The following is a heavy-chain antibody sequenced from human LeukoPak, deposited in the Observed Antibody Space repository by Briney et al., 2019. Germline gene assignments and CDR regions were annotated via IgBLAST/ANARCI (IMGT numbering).Heavy chain of an antibody. CDR3: AREWQASGWYSM. CDR1: GGTFSSYA. V-gene: IGHV1-69*06. J-gene: IGHJ4*02. Sequence: GASVKVSCKASGGTFSSYAISWVRQAPGQGLEWMGGIIPIFGTANYAQKFQGRVTITADKSTSTAYMELSSLRSEDTAVYYCAREWQASGWYSMWGQGSLVTVSS. D-gene: IGHD6-19*01. CDR2: IIPIFGTA.